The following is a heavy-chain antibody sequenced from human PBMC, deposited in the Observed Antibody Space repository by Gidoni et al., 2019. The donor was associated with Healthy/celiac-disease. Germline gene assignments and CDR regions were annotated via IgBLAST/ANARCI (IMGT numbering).Heavy chain of an antibody. CDR1: GFPFSAYY. CDR3: ARVPGIREFWSGSSPDFDY. V-gene: IGHV3-11*01. J-gene: IGHJ4*02. Sequence: VQLLESGGGLFRPGGSLGLSCAASGFPFSAYYMSWISQAPGKGLGWVSYSSRSGSTIYYEDAVKCRFTISRDNAKNSRYLQMNSLRAEDTAVYYCARVPGIREFWSGSSPDFDYWGQGTLVTVSS. D-gene: IGHD3-3*01. CDR2: SSRSGSTI.